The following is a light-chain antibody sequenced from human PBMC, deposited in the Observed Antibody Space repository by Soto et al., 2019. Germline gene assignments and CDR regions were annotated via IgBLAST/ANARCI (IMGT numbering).Light chain of an antibody. Sequence: QSALTQPASVSGSPGQSITISCNGTSSDLGGYNYVSWYQQHPGKAPKLMIYDVSSRPSGVSNRFSGSKSGNTASLTISGLQAEDEADYYCSSSTSSTTEVFGTGTKLTVL. CDR2: DVS. V-gene: IGLV2-14*03. J-gene: IGLJ1*01. CDR1: SSDLGGYNY. CDR3: SSSTSSTTEV.